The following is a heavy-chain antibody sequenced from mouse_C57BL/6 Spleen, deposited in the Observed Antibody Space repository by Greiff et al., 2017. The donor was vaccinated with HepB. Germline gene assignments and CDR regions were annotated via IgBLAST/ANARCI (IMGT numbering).Heavy chain of an antibody. V-gene: IGHV1-80*01. J-gene: IGHJ2*01. CDR1: GYAFSSYW. CDR3: ARSGGYYHYFDY. D-gene: IGHD2-3*01. CDR2: IYPGDGDT. Sequence: VQRVESGAELVKPGASVKISCKASGYAFSSYWMNWVKQRPGKGLEWIGQIYPGDGDTNYNGKFKGKATLTADKSSSTAYMQPSSLTSEDSAVYFCARSGGYYHYFDYWGQGTTLTVSS.